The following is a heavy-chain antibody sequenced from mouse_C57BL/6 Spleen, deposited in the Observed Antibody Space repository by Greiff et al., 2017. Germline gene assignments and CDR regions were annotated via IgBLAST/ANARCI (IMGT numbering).Heavy chain of an antibody. CDR1: GYTFTDYN. D-gene: IGHD2-3*01. Sequence: VQLQQSGPELVKPGASVKMSCKASGYTFTDYNMHWVKPSHGKSLEWIGYINPNNGGTSSNQKFKGKATLTVNKSSSTAYMELRSLTSEDSAVYYCARGGDGDPTQGFAYWGQGTLVTVSA. J-gene: IGHJ3*01. CDR3: ARGGDGDPTQGFAY. CDR2: INPNNGGT. V-gene: IGHV1-22*01.